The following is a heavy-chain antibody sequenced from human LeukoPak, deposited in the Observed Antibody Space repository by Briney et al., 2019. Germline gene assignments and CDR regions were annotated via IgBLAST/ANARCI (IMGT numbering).Heavy chain of an antibody. CDR2: IYYSGST. CDR3: ARGVEYSSGWYDY. Sequence: SQTLSLTCAVSGGSISSGGYSWSWIRQPPGKGLEWIGYIYYSGSTYYNPSLKSRVTISVDTSKNQFSLKLSSVTAADTAVYYCARGVEYSSGWYDYWGQGTLVTVS. CDR1: GGSISSGGYS. V-gene: IGHV4-30-4*01. J-gene: IGHJ4*02. D-gene: IGHD6-19*01.